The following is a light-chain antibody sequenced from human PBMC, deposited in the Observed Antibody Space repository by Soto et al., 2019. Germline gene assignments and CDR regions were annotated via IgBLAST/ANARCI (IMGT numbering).Light chain of an antibody. J-gene: IGLJ1*01. CDR1: SIDVGCFNY. CDR2: DVT. V-gene: IGLV2-14*03. Sequence: QSVLTHAASVSGSPGQSISISCTGTSIDVGCFNYVSWYQQHPGKAPKLMIYDVTNRPSGVSYRFSGSKSGNTASLTISGLQAEDEADYYCNSYTSRSTYVFGTGTKVTVL. CDR3: NSYTSRSTYV.